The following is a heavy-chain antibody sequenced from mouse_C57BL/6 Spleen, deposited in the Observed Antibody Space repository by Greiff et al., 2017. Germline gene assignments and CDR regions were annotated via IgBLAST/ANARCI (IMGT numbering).Heavy chain of an antibody. Sequence: DVHLVESGGGLVQPGGSLSLSCAASGFTFTDYYMSWVRQPPGKALEWLGFIRNKANGYTTEYSASVKGRFTISRDNSQSILYLQMNALRAEDSATYYCARSSYGSGDYWGQGTTLTVSS. CDR3: ARSSYGSGDY. V-gene: IGHV7-3*01. D-gene: IGHD1-1*01. J-gene: IGHJ2*01. CDR2: IRNKANGYTT. CDR1: GFTFTDYY.